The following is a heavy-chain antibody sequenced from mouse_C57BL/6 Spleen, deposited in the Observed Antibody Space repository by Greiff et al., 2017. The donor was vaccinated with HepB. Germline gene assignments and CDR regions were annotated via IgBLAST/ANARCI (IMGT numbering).Heavy chain of an antibody. J-gene: IGHJ2*01. CDR3: ARRYYGSSQYYFDY. CDR2: INPNNGGT. V-gene: IGHV1-26*01. Sequence: EVQLQQSGPELVKPGASVKISCKASGYTFTDYYMNWVKQSHGKSLEWIGDINPNNGGTSYNQKFKGKATLNVDKSSSTAYMELRSLTSEDSAVYYCARRYYGSSQYYFDYWGQGTTLTVSS. CDR1: GYTFTDYY. D-gene: IGHD1-1*01.